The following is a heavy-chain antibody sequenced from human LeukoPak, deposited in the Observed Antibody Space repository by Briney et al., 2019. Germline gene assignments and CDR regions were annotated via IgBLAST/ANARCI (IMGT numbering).Heavy chain of an antibody. CDR2: IYHSGST. CDR1: GGSISSTNW. V-gene: IGHV4-4*02. D-gene: IGHD2-15*01. Sequence: KPSETLSLTCVVSGGSISSTNWWSWVRQPPGKGLEWIGEIYHSGSTNYNPSLKSRVTISVDTSKNQFSLKLSSVTAADTAVYYCARVYCSGGSCYYYYYYYMDVWGKGTTVTVSS. CDR3: ARVYCSGGSCYYYYYYYMDV. J-gene: IGHJ6*03.